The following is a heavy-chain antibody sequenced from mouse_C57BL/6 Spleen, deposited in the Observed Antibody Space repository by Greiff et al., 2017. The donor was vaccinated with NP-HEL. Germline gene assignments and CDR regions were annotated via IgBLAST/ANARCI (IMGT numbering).Heavy chain of an antibody. V-gene: IGHV1-61*01. CDR3: AREGNDGYYGTNLYYFDD. J-gene: IGHJ2*01. Sequence: QVQLQQPGAELVRPGSSVKLSCKASGYTFTSYWMDWVKQRPGQGLEWIGNIYPSDSETHYNQKFKDKATLTVDKSSSTAYMQLSSLTSEDSAVYYCAREGNDGYYGTNLYYFDDWGQGTTLTVSS. D-gene: IGHD2-3*01. CDR2: IYPSDSET. CDR1: GYTFTSYW.